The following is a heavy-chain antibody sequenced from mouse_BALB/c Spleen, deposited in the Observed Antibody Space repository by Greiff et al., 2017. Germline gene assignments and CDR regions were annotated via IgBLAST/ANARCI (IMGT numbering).Heavy chain of an antibody. D-gene: IGHD1-1*01. CDR3: ARLRGDYGSSY. J-gene: IGHJ2*01. V-gene: IGHV3-2*02. CDR2: ISYSGST. Sequence: EVQLQQSGPGLVKPSQSLSLTCTVTGYSITSDYAWNWIRQFPGNKLEWMGYISYSGSTSYNPSLKSRISITRDTSKNQFFLQLNSVTTEDTATYYCARLRGDYGSSYWGQGTTLTVSS. CDR1: GYSITSDYA.